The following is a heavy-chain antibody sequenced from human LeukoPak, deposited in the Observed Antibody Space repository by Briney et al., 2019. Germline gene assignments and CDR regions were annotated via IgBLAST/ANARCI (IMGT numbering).Heavy chain of an antibody. CDR2: ISYDGSNK. CDR1: GFTFSSYA. D-gene: IGHD1-14*01. J-gene: IGHJ4*02. CDR3: ATIFEF. V-gene: IGHV3-30-3*01. Sequence: HPGGSLRLSCAASGFTFSSYAMHWVRQAPGKGLEWVAVISYDGSNKYYADSVKGRFTISRGNSKNTLYLQMNSLRAEDTAVYYCATIFEFWGQGILVTVSS.